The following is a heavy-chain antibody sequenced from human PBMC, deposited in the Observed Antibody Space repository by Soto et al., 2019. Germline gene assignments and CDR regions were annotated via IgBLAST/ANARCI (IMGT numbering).Heavy chain of an antibody. CDR2: IFYSGST. J-gene: IGHJ5*02. CDR3: ARQPTTGDTDLWFDP. D-gene: IGHD2-21*01. Sequence: SETLSLTCNVSGGSISTSRSYWAWIRQPPGKGLEWLANIFYSGSTYYNPSLASRVTVSVDTSKNEFSLKLRSVTAADTAVYYCARQPTTGDTDLWFDPWAQRTLVTVSS. CDR1: GGSISTSRSY. V-gene: IGHV4-39*01.